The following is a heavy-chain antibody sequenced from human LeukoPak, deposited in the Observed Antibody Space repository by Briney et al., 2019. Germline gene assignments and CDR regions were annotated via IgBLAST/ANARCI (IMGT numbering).Heavy chain of an antibody. CDR3: VYPSGGRWDAFDI. CDR2: INPSGGST. V-gene: IGHV1-46*01. CDR1: GYTFTSYY. J-gene: IGHJ3*02. D-gene: IGHD2-2*02. Sequence: GASVKVSCKASGYTFTSYYMHWVRQAPGQGLEWMGIINPSGGSTSYAQKFQGRVTMTRDTSTSTVYMELSSLRSEGTAVYYCVYPSGGRWDAFDIWGQGTMVTVSS.